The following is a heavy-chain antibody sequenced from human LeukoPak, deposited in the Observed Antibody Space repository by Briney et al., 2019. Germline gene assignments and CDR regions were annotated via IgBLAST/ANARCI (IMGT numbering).Heavy chain of an antibody. CDR2: IYYSGST. Sequence: SETLSLTCAVYSGSFSGYYWSWIRQPPGKGLEWIGYIYYSGSTNYNPSLKSRVTISVDTSKNQFSLKLSSVTAADTAVYYCARYSGYDPIYYMDVWGKGTTVTVSS. V-gene: IGHV4-59*01. CDR1: SGSFSGYY. D-gene: IGHD5-12*01. CDR3: ARYSGYDPIYYMDV. J-gene: IGHJ6*03.